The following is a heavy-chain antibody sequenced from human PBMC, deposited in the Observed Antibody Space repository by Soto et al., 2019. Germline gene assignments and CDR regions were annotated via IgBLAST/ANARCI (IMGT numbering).Heavy chain of an antibody. V-gene: IGHV3-23*04. J-gene: IGHJ4*02. CDR3: ARRGPGTYFDY. D-gene: IGHD6-13*01. Sequence: EVQLVESGGGLVQPGGSLRLSCAASGFTFSSYAMNWVRQAPGKGLEWVSVISGSGDSTYYADSVKGRFTISRDNSKKTLYLQMNSLRTEDTAVYYCARRGPGTYFDYWGQGTLVTVSS. CDR2: ISGSGDST. CDR1: GFTFSSYA.